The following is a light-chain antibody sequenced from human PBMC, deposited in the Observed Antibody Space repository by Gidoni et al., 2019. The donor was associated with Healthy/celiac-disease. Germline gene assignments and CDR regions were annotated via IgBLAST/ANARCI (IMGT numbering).Light chain of an antibody. CDR2: WAS. CDR1: QSVLYSSNNKYY. J-gene: IGKJ1*01. Sequence: DIVLTQSPLSLSLSLGETPTFNCKSSQSVLYSSNNKYYLAWYQKKPGQPPKLLNYWASTRESRVPERFGGRGSGKDITITIRRLQDEDVADYYCQQYYSTSWTFGQGTKVEIK. V-gene: IGKV4-1*01. CDR3: QQYYSTSWT.